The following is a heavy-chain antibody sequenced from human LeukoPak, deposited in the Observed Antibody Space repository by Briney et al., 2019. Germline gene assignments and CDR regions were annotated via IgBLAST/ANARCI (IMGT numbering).Heavy chain of an antibody. CDR3: ARGRXVTIGDNWFDP. V-gene: IGHV4-34*01. D-gene: IGHD4-17*01. CDR1: GGSFSGYY. J-gene: IGHJ5*02. Sequence: PSETLSLTCAVYGGSFSGYYWXXXRQPPGXXXXXXXEIKXXGXTXXXXSLXXXXXXXXXTSKNQFSLKLSSVTAADTAVYYCARGRXVTIGDNWFDPWGQGTLVTVSS. CDR2: IKXXGXT.